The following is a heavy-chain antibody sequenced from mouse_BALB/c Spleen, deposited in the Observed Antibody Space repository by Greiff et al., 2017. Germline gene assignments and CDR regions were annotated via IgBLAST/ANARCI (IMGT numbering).Heavy chain of an antibody. Sequence: EVKLVESGAELVRSGASVKLSCTASGFNIKDYYMHWVKQRPEQGLEWIGWIDPENGDTEYAPKFQGKATMTADTSSNTAYLQLSSLTSEDTAVYYCNAHYYGSSPRYFGVWGAGTTVNVSS. CDR2: IDPENGDT. V-gene: IGHV14-4*02. D-gene: IGHD1-1*01. CDR3: NAHYYGSSPRYFGV. J-gene: IGHJ1*01. CDR1: GFNIKDYY.